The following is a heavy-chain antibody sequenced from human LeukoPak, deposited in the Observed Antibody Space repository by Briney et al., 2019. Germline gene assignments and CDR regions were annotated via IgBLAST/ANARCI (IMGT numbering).Heavy chain of an antibody. CDR1: GGSISGSNYY. V-gene: IGHV4-61*02. Sequence: SQTLSLTCTVPGGSISGSNYYWSWIRQPAGKGLEWIGRFFTTGSTNYNPSLKSRVTISVDTSKNQFSLKLSSVTAADTAVYYCARVRVATITGDFDYWGQGTLVTVSS. J-gene: IGHJ4*02. D-gene: IGHD5-12*01. CDR2: FFTTGST. CDR3: ARVRVATITGDFDY.